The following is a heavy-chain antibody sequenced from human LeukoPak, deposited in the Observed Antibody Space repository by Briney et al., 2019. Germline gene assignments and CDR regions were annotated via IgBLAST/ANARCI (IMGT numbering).Heavy chain of an antibody. CDR3: ARLVGVHYFDY. CDR2: IYYSGST. CDR1: GGSISSYY. J-gene: IGHJ4*02. Sequence: SETLSLTCTVSGGSISSYYWSWIRQSPGKGLEWIGYIYYSGSTNYNPSLKSRATISVDTSKNQFSLKLSSVTAADTAVYYCARLVGVHYFDYWGQGTLVTVSS. D-gene: IGHD1-26*01. V-gene: IGHV4-59*01.